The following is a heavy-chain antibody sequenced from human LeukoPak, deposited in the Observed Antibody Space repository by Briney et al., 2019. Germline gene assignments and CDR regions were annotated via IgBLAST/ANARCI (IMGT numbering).Heavy chain of an antibody. J-gene: IGHJ6*02. D-gene: IGHD2-2*01. Sequence: PGGSLRLSCAASGFIFNTYAMHWVRQAPGKGLEWMAVVWYDGDNKYYADSVKGRFTISRDNSKNTLYLQMNSLRAEDTAVYYCARTLPSPPGYCSSTSCYESLYYGMDVWGQGTTVTVSS. CDR3: ARTLPSPPGYCSSTSCYESLYYGMDV. V-gene: IGHV3-33*01. CDR2: VWYDGDNK. CDR1: GFIFNTYA.